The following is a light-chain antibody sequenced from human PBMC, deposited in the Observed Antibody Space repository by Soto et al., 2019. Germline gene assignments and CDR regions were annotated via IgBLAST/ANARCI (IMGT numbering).Light chain of an antibody. CDR1: QSISSW. V-gene: IGKV1-5*01. CDR2: DAS. CDR3: QQYGSSLSIT. Sequence: DIHITQSPSTLSASVGDRVTITCRASQSISSWLAWYQQKPGKAPKLLIYDASSLESGVPSRFSGSGSGTNFTLTISRLEPEDFAVYYCQQYGSSLSITFGQGTRLEIK. J-gene: IGKJ5*01.